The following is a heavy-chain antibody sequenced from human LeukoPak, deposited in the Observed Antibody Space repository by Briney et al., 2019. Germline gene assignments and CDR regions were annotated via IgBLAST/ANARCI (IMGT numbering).Heavy chain of an antibody. D-gene: IGHD4-11*01. J-gene: IGHJ4*02. CDR2: IYYSGST. V-gene: IGHV4-59*01. Sequence: SETLSLTCTVSGGSISSYYWSWIRQPPGKGLEWIGYIYYSGSTNYIPSLKSRVTISVDTSKNQFSLKLSSVTAAATAVYYCARESETYRTHGPLDYGAQGTLVTVSS. CDR3: ARESETYRTHGPLDY. CDR1: GGSISSYY.